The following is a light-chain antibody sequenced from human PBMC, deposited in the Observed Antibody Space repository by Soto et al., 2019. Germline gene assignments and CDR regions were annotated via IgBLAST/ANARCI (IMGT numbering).Light chain of an antibody. J-gene: IGLJ2*01. CDR1: NSNIGAGYD. V-gene: IGLV1-40*01. Sequence: QLVLTQPPSVSGAPGQRVTVSCTGSNSNIGAGYDVHWYQHLPGTAPKLLIYGNINRPPGVPDRFSGAKSGTSASLAITGLQAEDEADYYCQSYDTSLSGVVFGGGTKLTVL. CDR2: GNI. CDR3: QSYDTSLSGVV.